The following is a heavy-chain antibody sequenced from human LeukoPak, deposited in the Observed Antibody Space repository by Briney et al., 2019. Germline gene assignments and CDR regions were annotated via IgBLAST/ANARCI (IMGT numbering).Heavy chain of an antibody. CDR2: ISHEGSQT. Sequence: GGSLRLSCAASGFSFGSYGIHWVRQAPGRGLEWVAVISHEGSQTYYADSVRGRFTISRDNSKNMVYLQMNSLRAEDTAVYYCARTREQWQVLDYWGQGTLVTVSS. CDR3: ARTREQWQVLDY. D-gene: IGHD6-19*01. J-gene: IGHJ4*02. CDR1: GFSFGSYG. V-gene: IGHV3-30*03.